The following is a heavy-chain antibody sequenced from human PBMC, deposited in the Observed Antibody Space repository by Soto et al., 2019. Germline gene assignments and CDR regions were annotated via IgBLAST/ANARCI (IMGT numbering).Heavy chain of an antibody. V-gene: IGHV3-30*18. J-gene: IGHJ5*02. D-gene: IGHD3-10*01. CDR2: ISYDGSNK. CDR3: AKDAAATMFRGVIHWFDP. CDR1: GFTFSSYG. Sequence: QVQLVESGGGVVQPGRSLRLSCAASGFTFSSYGMHWVRQAPGKGLEWVAAISYDGSNKYYADSVKGRFTISRDNSKNTLYLHMNSLRAEDTAVYYCAKDAAATMFRGVIHWFDPWGQGTLVTVSS.